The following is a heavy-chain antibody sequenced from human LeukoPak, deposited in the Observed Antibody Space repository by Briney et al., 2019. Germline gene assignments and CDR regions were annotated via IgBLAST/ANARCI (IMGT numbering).Heavy chain of an antibody. J-gene: IGHJ4*02. CDR1: GFTFSTYT. V-gene: IGHV3-21*01. Sequence: GGSLRLSCTVSGFTFSTYTMNWVRQAPGKGLEWVSSISSTGTYIYYAHSLKGQFTISRDNAKNSLSVQMNGLRDEDTAIYYCARPPSPNSITTSQVFDYWGQGTLVTVSS. CDR2: ISSTGTYI. CDR3: ARPPSPNSITTSQVFDY. D-gene: IGHD3-22*01.